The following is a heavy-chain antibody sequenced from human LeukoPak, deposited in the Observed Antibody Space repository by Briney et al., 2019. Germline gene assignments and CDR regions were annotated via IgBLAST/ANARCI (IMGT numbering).Heavy chain of an antibody. CDR2: ILYTGRT. CDR1: GGSISSSRFY. CDR3: ARRDVGATIDY. D-gene: IGHD1-26*01. J-gene: IGHJ4*02. V-gene: IGHV4-39*01. Sequence: SETLSLTCTVSGGSISSSRFYWGWIRQPPGKGLEWIGSILYTGRTFYNPSLKSRVTISVDTSKNQFSLRLGSVSAPDTAVYYCARRDVGATIDYWGQGTLVTVSS.